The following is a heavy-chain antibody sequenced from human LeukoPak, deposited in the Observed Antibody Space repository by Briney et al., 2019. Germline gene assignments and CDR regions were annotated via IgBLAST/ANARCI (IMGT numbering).Heavy chain of an antibody. CDR3: ARDQDWNDRGGLDY. V-gene: IGHV3-21*01. CDR1: GFTFSSYT. CDR2: ISTSSIYI. J-gene: IGHJ4*02. D-gene: IGHD1-1*01. Sequence: GGSLRLSCAASGFTFSSYTMNWVRQAPGKGLEWVSSISTSSIYIYYTDSLKGRFTISRDNARNSLYLQMNSLKAEDTAVYYCARDQDWNDRGGLDYWGQGTLVTVSS.